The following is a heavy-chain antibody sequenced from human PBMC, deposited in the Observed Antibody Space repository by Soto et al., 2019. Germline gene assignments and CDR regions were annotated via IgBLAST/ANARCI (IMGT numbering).Heavy chain of an antibody. V-gene: IGHV3-33*05. CDR1: GFTFRSYV. J-gene: IGHJ4*02. CDR3: ARWGTTGGLDV. D-gene: IGHD3-16*01. CDR2: TSYDGSNN. Sequence: ESVGGVVQPGTSLRLSCVGSGFTFRSYVIHWVRQAPGKGLEWVALTSYDGSNNFYGDSVKGRFTISRDNSRNTVELQMDSLSLEDTALYYCARWGTTGGLDVWGQGTLVSVSS.